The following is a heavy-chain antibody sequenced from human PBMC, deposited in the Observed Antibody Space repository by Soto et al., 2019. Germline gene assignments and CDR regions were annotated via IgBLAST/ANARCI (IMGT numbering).Heavy chain of an antibody. V-gene: IGHV4-39*01. J-gene: IGHJ6*03. CDR3: ARHGYCSSTSCYKRVSFYYYYMDV. Sequence: SETLSLTCTVSGGSISSSSYYWGWIRQPPGKGLEWIGGFYYSGSTYYNPSLKSRVTISVDTSKNQFSLKLSSVTAADTAVYYCARHGYCSSTSCYKRVSFYYYYMDVWGKGTTVTVSS. D-gene: IGHD2-2*02. CDR2: FYYSGST. CDR1: GGSISSSSYY.